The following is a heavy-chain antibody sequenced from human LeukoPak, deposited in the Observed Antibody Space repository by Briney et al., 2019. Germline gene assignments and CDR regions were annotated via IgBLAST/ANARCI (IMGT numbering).Heavy chain of an antibody. CDR2: ISNSSSYI. J-gene: IGHJ4*02. V-gene: IGHV3-21*01. CDR3: ARGIGFSGWLSY. Sequence: GGSLTLSCAASGFTFSSYSMNWVRQAPGKGLGWVSSISNSSSYIYYADSVKGRFTISRDNAKDSLYLQMNSLRAEDTAVYYCARGIGFSGWLSYWGQGTLVTVSS. D-gene: IGHD6-19*01. CDR1: GFTFSSYS.